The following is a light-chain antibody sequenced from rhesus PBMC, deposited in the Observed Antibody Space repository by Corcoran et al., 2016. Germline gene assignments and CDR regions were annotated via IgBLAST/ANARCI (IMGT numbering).Light chain of an antibody. CDR1: ENVYNF. V-gene: IGKV1-74*01. J-gene: IGKJ4*01. CDR2: KAS. CDR3: QHSYGTPLT. Sequence: DIQMTQSLSSLSASVGDRVTITFRARENVYNFLNWYQQKPGKSPNLLIYKASTLQSGVPSRFSGSGSGTDYTFTVSSLQPEDVATYYCQHSYGTPLTFGGGTKVELK.